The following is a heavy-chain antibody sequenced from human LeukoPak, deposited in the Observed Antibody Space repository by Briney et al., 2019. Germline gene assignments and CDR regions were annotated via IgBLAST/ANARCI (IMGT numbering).Heavy chain of an antibody. CDR1: GFTFSTYG. CDR2: IWYDGSNK. V-gene: IGHV3-33*01. J-gene: IGHJ4*02. D-gene: IGHD3-10*01. Sequence: PGGSLRLSCAASGFTFSTYGIHWVRQAPGKGLEWVAVIWYDGSNKYYADSVKGRFTISRDNSKNTLCLQMNNLRAEDTAVYYCARAVGPYDYWGQGILVTVSS. CDR3: ARAVGPYDY.